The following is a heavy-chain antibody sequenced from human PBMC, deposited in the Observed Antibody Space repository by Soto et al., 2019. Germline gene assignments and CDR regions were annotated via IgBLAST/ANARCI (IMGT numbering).Heavy chain of an antibody. J-gene: IGHJ4*02. CDR3: ARQFDSDTSGYYYAY. D-gene: IGHD3-22*01. CDR2: IMPIFGSA. CDR1: GGTFSRNT. Sequence: ASVKVSCKASGGTFSRNTISWVRQAPGQGLEWMGGIMPIFGSANYAQKFQGRVTITADEYTRTVYMELSRLRSEDTAIYYCARQFDSDTSGYYYAYWGQGTLVTVSS. V-gene: IGHV1-69*13.